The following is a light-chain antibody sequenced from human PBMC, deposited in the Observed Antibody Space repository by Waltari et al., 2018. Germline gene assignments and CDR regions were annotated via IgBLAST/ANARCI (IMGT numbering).Light chain of an antibody. CDR1: SGHSSNV. V-gene: IGLV4-69*01. CDR2: VNSDGSH. CDR3: QTGGHGTWV. Sequence: QLILTQSPSASASLGASVKLTCTLSSGHSSNVIAWLPQQPEKGPRFLMKVNSDGSHRTGDEIPDRFSGSSSGAERYLSISSLQSEDEADYFCQTGGHGTWVFGGGTKLTVL. J-gene: IGLJ3*02.